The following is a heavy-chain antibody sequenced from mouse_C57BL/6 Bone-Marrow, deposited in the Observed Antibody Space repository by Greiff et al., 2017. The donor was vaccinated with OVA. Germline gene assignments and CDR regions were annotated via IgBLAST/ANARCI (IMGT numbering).Heavy chain of an antibody. J-gene: IGHJ4*01. CDR1: GYTFTDYY. V-gene: IGHV1-19*01. Sequence: EVQLQQSGPVLVKPGASVKMSCKASGYTFTDYYMNWVKQSHGKSLEWIGVINPYNGGTSYNQKFKGKATLTVDKSSSTAYMELNSLTSEDSAVYYCARRDDYDVGEYYAMDYWGQGTSVTVSS. D-gene: IGHD2-4*01. CDR2: INPYNGGT. CDR3: ARRDDYDVGEYYAMDY.